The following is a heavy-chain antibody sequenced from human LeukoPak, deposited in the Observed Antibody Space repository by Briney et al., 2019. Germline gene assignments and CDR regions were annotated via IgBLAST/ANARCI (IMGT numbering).Heavy chain of an antibody. V-gene: IGHV3-30*04. Sequence: SLRLSPAPSGFAFRSYAMHTVPPAPGTGLKWGAVISSDGRNKYYADSVKGRFTISRENSKNTRYLQMNSLRAEDTAVYYCARGGSSSWDHFDSWGQGTLVTVSS. J-gene: IGHJ4*02. CDR2: ISSDGRNK. CDR1: GFAFRSYA. CDR3: ARGGSSSWDHFDS. D-gene: IGHD6-13*01.